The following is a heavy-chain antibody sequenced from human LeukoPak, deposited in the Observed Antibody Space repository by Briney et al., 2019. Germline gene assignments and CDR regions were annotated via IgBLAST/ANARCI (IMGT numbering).Heavy chain of an antibody. CDR3: ARQDGNSKYYFDY. CDR1: GYRFTYYL. Sequence: RGESLKISCKGSGYRFTYYLIGWVRQMPGKGLGWLGIIYPGDAETRYRPSFQGQVTISVDKSISTAYLQWSSLKASDTAMYYCARQDGNSKYYFDYWGQGTLVTVSS. CDR2: IYPGDAET. D-gene: IGHD1-1*01. V-gene: IGHV5-51*01. J-gene: IGHJ4*02.